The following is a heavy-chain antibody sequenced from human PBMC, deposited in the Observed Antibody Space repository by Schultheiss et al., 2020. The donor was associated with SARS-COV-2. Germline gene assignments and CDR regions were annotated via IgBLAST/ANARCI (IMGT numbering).Heavy chain of an antibody. D-gene: IGHD4-17*01. CDR2: IYYSGST. Sequence: GSLRLSCTVSGGSISSGYYWGWIRQPPGKGLEWIGSIYYSGSTNYNPSLKSRVTISVDTSKNQFSLKLSSVTAADTAVYYCASLDYGDRTFDYWGQGTLVTVSS. CDR1: GGSISSGYY. J-gene: IGHJ4*02. V-gene: IGHV4-38-2*02. CDR3: ASLDYGDRTFDY.